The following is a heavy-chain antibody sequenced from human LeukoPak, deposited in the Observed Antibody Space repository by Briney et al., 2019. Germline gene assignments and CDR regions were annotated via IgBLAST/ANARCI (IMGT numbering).Heavy chain of an antibody. Sequence: GGSLRLSCAASGFTFSNYAMHWVRQAPGKGLEYVSAISTNEGSTYYANSVKGRFTISRDNSKNTLTHQMGGLRAEDMAVYYCARVNSGYDYWGQGTLVTVSS. V-gene: IGHV3-64*01. CDR2: ISTNEGST. J-gene: IGHJ4*02. CDR1: GFTFSNYA. CDR3: ARVNSGYDY. D-gene: IGHD5-12*01.